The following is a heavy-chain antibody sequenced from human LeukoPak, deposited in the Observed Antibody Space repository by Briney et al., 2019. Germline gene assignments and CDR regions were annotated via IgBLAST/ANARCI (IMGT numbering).Heavy chain of an antibody. Sequence: GGSLRLSCAASGFTFSIYAMSWVRQAPGKGLEWVSAITGSGISTYYADSVKGRFTISRDNSKNTLYLQMNSLRAEDTAVYYCAKIIVGTTVVNGAFDIWGQGTMVTVSS. J-gene: IGHJ3*02. CDR1: GFTFSIYA. D-gene: IGHD4-23*01. CDR2: ITGSGIST. V-gene: IGHV3-23*01. CDR3: AKIIVGTTVVNGAFDI.